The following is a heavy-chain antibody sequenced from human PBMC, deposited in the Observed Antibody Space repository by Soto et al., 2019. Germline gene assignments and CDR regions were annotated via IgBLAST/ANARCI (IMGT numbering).Heavy chain of an antibody. J-gene: IGHJ6*02. V-gene: IGHV1-2*02. Sequence: GASVQVSCKASGSTFRGLYMHWVRQAPGPGLEGMGWINPTSGGTKSGAKCQGRVTMPRDTSGSTAYMELSRLTSDDTAVYYCASAAVTGTTGHDFCAQGATVTDSS. CDR2: INPTSGGT. CDR1: GSTFRGLY. D-gene: IGHD6-19*01. CDR3: ASAAVTGTTGHDF.